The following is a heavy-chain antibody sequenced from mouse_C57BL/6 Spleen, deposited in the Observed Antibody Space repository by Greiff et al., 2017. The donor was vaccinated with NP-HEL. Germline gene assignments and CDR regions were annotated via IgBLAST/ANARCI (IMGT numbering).Heavy chain of an antibody. CDR2: IYPGGGDT. D-gene: IGHD2-14*01. CDR1: GYAFSSYW. Sequence: VHLQQSGAELAKPGASVKLSCKASGYAFSSYWMNWVKQRPGQGLEWIGHIYPGGGDTNYNEKFKGKAPLTADKSSSTAYMQLSSLTSEDSAVYFCASAVEYDVPLAYWGQGTLVTVSA. CDR3: ASAVEYDVPLAY. J-gene: IGHJ3*01. V-gene: IGHV1-80*01.